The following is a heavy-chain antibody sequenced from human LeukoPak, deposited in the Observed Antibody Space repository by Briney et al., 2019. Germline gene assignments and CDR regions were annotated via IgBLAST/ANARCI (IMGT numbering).Heavy chain of an antibody. V-gene: IGHV4-61*02. CDR1: GGSISSGSYY. Sequence: PSETLSLTCTVSGGSISSGSYYWSWIRQPAGKGLEWIGRIYTSGSTNYNPSLKSRVTISVDTSKNQFSLKLSSVTAADTAVYYCARAQLDYDILTGYCMGYFDYWGQGTLVTVSS. CDR2: IYTSGST. CDR3: ARAQLDYDILTGYCMGYFDY. D-gene: IGHD3-9*01. J-gene: IGHJ4*02.